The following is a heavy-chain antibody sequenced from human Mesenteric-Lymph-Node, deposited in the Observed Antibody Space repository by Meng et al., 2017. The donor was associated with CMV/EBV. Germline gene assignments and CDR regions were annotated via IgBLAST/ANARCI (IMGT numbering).Heavy chain of an antibody. Sequence: SETLSLTCTVSGGSISSGGYYWSWIRQHPGKGLEWIGYIYYSGSTYYNPSLKSRFTISVDTSKNQFSLKLSSVTAADTAVYYCASSSSYYYGMDVWGQGTTVTVSS. CDR2: IYYSGST. CDR3: ASSSSYYYGMDV. V-gene: IGHV4-31*03. CDR1: GGSISSGGYY. J-gene: IGHJ6*02. D-gene: IGHD6-6*01.